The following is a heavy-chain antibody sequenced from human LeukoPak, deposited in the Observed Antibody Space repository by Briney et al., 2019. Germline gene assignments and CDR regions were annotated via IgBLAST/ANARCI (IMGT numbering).Heavy chain of an antibody. J-gene: IGHJ5*02. D-gene: IGHD2-2*01. CDR3: ARLHCSSPSCHRNWFDP. V-gene: IGHV4-59*08. CDR2: ISCSGST. CDR1: VASISNFF. Sequence: SETLPLTSTVSVASISNFFWCWIREPPGEGVWWSGDISCSGSTNYNPALKSRVTMSVDTSKNQFSLKLRSVTATDTAVYYCARLHCSSPSCHRNWFDPWGQGTLVTVSS.